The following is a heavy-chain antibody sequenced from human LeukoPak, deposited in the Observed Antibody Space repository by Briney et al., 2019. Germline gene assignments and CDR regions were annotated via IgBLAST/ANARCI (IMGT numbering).Heavy chain of an antibody. CDR2: IYPGDSDT. CDR3: ARRDGYDSTTFDY. CDR1: GYSFSSYW. D-gene: IGHD5-24*01. Sequence: GESLKISCKGSGYSFSSYWMGWVRQMPGKGLEWMGIIYPGDSDTRYSPSFQGQVTITADKSISTAYLQWSILKASDTAMYYCARRDGYDSTTFDYWGQGTLVTVSS. V-gene: IGHV5-51*01. J-gene: IGHJ4*02.